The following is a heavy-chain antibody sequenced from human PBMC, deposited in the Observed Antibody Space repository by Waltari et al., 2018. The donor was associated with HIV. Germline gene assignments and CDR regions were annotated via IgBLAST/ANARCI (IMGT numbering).Heavy chain of an antibody. CDR3: ATGMSSGKSVDY. CDR1: GGSFRGHY. J-gene: IGHJ4*02. D-gene: IGHD3-10*01. Sequence: QVQLHQWGAGLLKPSETLSLNCGVYGGSFRGHYWTWIRQPPGQGLEWIGEVNHSGSTTYNPSLKSRVTMSSDTSKTQFSLKLTSVTAADTAVYYCATGMSSGKSVDYWGQGTLVTVSS. CDR2: VNHSGST. V-gene: IGHV4-34*01.